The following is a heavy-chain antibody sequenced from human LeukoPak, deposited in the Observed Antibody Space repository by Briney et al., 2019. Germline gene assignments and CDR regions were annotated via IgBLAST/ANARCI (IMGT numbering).Heavy chain of an antibody. V-gene: IGHV3-7*01. Sequence: GGSLRLSCAASGFTFSSYWMSWVRQAPGKGLEWVANIKQDGSEKYYVDSVKGRFTISRDNAKNSLYLQMNSLRAEDTAVYYCAREMGLTVTPYYYYYYYMDVWGKGTTVTVSS. CDR1: GFTFSSYW. J-gene: IGHJ6*03. CDR2: IKQDGSEK. CDR3: AREMGLTVTPYYYYYYYMDV. D-gene: IGHD4-17*01.